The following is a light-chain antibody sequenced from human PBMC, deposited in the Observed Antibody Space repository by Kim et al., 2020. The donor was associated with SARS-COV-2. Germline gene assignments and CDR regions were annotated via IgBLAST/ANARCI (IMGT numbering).Light chain of an antibody. V-gene: IGKV3-11*01. Sequence: PGESATLSCRASQSIGSSLAWYQHKPGQAPRLLIYVAFNRATGISARFSGSGSGTDFTLTISSLEPEDSAVYYCQQRSNWYTFGQGTKLEI. CDR3: QQRSNWYT. J-gene: IGKJ2*01. CDR2: VAF. CDR1: QSIGSS.